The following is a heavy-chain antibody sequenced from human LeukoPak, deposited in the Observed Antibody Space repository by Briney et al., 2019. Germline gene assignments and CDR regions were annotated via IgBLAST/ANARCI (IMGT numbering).Heavy chain of an antibody. J-gene: IGHJ4*02. CDR2: IYHSGST. D-gene: IGHD3-10*01. CDR3: ARDPYPLHYYGSGSYFDY. CDR1: GYSISSGYY. Sequence: PSETLSLTCTVSGYSISSGYYWGWIRQPPGKGLEWIGSIYHSGSTYYNPSLKSRVTISVDTSKNQFSLKLSSVTAADTAVYYCARDPYPLHYYGSGSYFDYWGQGTLVTVSS. V-gene: IGHV4-38-2*02.